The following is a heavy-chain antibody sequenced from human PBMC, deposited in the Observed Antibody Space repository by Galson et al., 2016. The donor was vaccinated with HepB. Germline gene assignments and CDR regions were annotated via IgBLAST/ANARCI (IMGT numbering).Heavy chain of an antibody. D-gene: IGHD6-13*01. CDR1: GFTFSSFG. V-gene: IGHV3-33*01. Sequence: SLRLSCAASGFTFSSFGMHWVRQAPGKGLEWVAVIWYDGSNKYYADSGKGRFTISRDNSKNTLYLQMNSLTAEDTAVYYCARGPSYIAAAGRGDYWGQGTLVTVSS. CDR3: ARGPSYIAAAGRGDY. CDR2: IWYDGSNK. J-gene: IGHJ4*02.